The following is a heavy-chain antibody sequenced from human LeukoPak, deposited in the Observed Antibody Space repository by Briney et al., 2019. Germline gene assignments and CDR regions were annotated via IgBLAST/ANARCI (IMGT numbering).Heavy chain of an antibody. V-gene: IGHV3-66*01. Sequence: GGSLRLSCAASGFTVSSNYMNWVRQAPGKGLEWVSIFYTGGSTDYADSVKGRFTISRDNSKNTLYLQMGSLRAEDMAVYYCARESIAARRTFDYWGQGTLVTVSS. CDR2: FYTGGST. D-gene: IGHD6-6*01. J-gene: IGHJ4*02. CDR1: GFTVSSNY. CDR3: ARESIAARRTFDY.